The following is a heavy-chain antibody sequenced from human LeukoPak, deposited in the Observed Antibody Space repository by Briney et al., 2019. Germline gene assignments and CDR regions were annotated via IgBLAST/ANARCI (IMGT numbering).Heavy chain of an antibody. CDR1: GASISSYY. CDR2: IYYSGST. J-gene: IGHJ5*02. Sequence: PSETLSLTCTVSGASISSYYWSWIWQPPGKGLEWIGYIYYSGSTNYNPSLKSRVTISVDTSKNQFSLRLSSVTAADTAVYYCARHRYYYDSSGYYYQPWGQGTLVTVSS. D-gene: IGHD3-22*01. V-gene: IGHV4-59*01. CDR3: ARHRYYYDSSGYYYQP.